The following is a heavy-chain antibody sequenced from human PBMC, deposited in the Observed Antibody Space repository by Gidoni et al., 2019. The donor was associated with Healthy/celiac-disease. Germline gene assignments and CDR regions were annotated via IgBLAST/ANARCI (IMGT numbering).Heavy chain of an antibody. CDR3: ARDGGSPAFDY. V-gene: IGHV4-59*01. D-gene: IGHD3-16*01. CDR2: TYYSGST. CDR1: GGSISSSY. Sequence: QVQLQESGPGLVKPSETLSLTRTVSGGSISSSYWSWIRQPPGKGLEWIGYTYYSGSTNYNPSLKSRVTISVDTSKNQFSLKLSSVTAADTAVYYCARDGGSPAFDYWGQGTLVTVSS. J-gene: IGHJ4*02.